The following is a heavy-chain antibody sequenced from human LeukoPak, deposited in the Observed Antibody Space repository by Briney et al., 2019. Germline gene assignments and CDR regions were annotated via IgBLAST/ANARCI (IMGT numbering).Heavy chain of an antibody. CDR2: IYSSGNT. CDR3: ARQRASHWNDSWFDP. D-gene: IGHD1-1*01. CDR1: GGSISGYT. V-gene: IGHV4-59*10. J-gene: IGHJ5*02. Sequence: SETLSLTCTVYGGSISGYTWNWIRQPAGKGLEWIGLIYSSGNTNSNPSLKSRVAISLDTSKNHFSLKLTSMTAADTAVYYCARQRASHWNDSWFDPGGQGTLVTVSS.